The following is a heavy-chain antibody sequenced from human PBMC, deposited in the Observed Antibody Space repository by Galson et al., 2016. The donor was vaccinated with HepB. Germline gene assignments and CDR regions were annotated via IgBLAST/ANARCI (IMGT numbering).Heavy chain of an antibody. CDR3: ARVFHIYYHYYMDV. CDR1: GFTVSSNY. V-gene: IGHV3-66*02. J-gene: IGHJ6*03. Sequence: SLRLSCAASGFTVSSNYINWVRQTPAKGLEWVSVIYSDGSTYYADSLKGRFTIPRDNSKNTVYLQMDRLTSEDRAVYYCARVFHIYYHYYMDVWGNGTTVTVSS. CDR2: IYSDGST.